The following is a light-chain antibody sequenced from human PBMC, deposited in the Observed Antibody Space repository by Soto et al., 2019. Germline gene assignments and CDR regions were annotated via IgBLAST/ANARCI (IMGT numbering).Light chain of an antibody. CDR1: QSVGIS. CDR2: DAS. V-gene: IGKV3-11*01. J-gene: IGKJ3*01. Sequence: ETLMTPSPAILSVSRRNLDTISRMAGQSVGISLAWYQHKPGQPPRLLIYDASKRATGIPARFGGSGSGTDFNLTISSLEPEDFAVSYYQQRTNWLFTFGPGTKVDIK. CDR3: QQRTNWLFT.